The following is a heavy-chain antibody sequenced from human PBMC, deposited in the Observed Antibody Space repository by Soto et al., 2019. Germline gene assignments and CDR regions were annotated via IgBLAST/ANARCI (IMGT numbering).Heavy chain of an antibody. J-gene: IGHJ4*02. CDR3: ATSSGYYDGSGSRPFDY. CDR1: GYTFTSYA. Sequence: ASVKVSCKASGYTFTSYARHWVRKAPGQRLEWLGWIQAGNGNTKYSQKFQGRVTITRYTSASTAYMELSSLRSEDTAVYYCATSSGYYDGSGSRPFDYLGQGTLVTVSA. D-gene: IGHD3-22*01. V-gene: IGHV1-3*01. CDR2: IQAGNGNT.